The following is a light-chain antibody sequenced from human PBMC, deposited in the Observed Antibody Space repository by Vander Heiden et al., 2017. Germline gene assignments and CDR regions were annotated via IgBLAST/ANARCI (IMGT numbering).Light chain of an antibody. J-gene: IGKJ3*01. CDR2: DAS. CDR1: QSVYRNY. V-gene: IGKV3-20*01. CDR3: QHYGSSQFT. Sequence: EIVLTQSPGTLSLSPGGRATLSCRASQSVYRNYLAWYQRKPGQAPRLLIYDASSRATAIPDRFNGSGSGTDFTLTISRLEPEDFAFYYCQHYGSSQFTFGPGTKVEI.